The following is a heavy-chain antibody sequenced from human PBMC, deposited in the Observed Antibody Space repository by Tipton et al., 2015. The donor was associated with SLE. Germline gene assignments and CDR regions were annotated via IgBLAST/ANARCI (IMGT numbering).Heavy chain of an antibody. CDR2: IYTSGNT. V-gene: IGHV4-61*02. Sequence: TLSLTCTVSGGSISSGSYYWSWIRQPAGKGLEWIGRIYTSGNTHRNPSLMSRVTLSVDTSENQSSLKLTSVTAADTAVYYCARHQPLRGGSYAFWSGLLFFDYWGQGALVTVSS. CDR1: GGSISSGSYY. D-gene: IGHD3/OR15-3a*01. J-gene: IGHJ4*02. CDR3: ARHQPLRGGSYAFWSGLLFFDY.